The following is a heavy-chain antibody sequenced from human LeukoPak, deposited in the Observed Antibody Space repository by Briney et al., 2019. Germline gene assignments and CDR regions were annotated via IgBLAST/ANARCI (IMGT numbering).Heavy chain of an antibody. CDR1: GFTFDDYA. Sequence: GGSLRLSCAASGFTFDDYAMHWVRQAPGKGLEWFSGISWNSGSIGYADSVKGRFTISRDNAKNSLYLQMNSLRAEDTALYYCARIVVVPAAIVSGAFDIWGQGTMVTVSS. CDR2: ISWNSGSI. V-gene: IGHV3-9*01. CDR3: ARIVVVPAAIVSGAFDI. J-gene: IGHJ3*02. D-gene: IGHD2-2*02.